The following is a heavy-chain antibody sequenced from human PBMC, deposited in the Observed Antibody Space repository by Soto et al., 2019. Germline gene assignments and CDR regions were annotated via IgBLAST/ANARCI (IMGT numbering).Heavy chain of an antibody. CDR3: ARFSNGDHPLYYYGMDV. V-gene: IGHV4-59*01. CDR2: IYYSGST. J-gene: IGHJ6*02. Sequence: SETLSLTCTVSGGSISSYYWSWIRQPPGKGLEWIGYIYYSGSTNYNPSLKSRVTISVDTSKNQFSLKLSSVTAADTAVYYCARFSNGDHPLYYYGMDVWGQGTTVTVSS. D-gene: IGHD4-17*01. CDR1: GGSISSYY.